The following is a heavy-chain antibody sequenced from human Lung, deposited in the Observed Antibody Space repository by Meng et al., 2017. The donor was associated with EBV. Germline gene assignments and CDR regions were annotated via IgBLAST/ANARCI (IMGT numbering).Heavy chain of an antibody. Sequence: QVQLGQPGAEGKRPGSSVKVSCKASGGTFSSYTISWVRQAPGQGLEWMGGLIAVFDKTKAAPRFQDRVTFTADESTSTAYMELSSLRSEDTAVYYCARDRDLNWFDPWGQGTLVTVSS. J-gene: IGHJ5*02. CDR2: LIAVFDKT. CDR3: ARDRDLNWFDP. V-gene: IGHV1-69*12. CDR1: GGTFSSYT.